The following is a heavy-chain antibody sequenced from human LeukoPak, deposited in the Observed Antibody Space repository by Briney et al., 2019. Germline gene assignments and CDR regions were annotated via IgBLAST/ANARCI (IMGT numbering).Heavy chain of an antibody. CDR2: IIPIFGTA. V-gene: IGHV1-69*13. D-gene: IGHD5-12*01. Sequence: ASVKVSCKASGGTFSSYAISWVRQAPGQGLEWMGGIIPIFGTANYAQKFQGRVTITADESTGTAYMELSSLRSEDTAVYYCARGSLSGGYSGYSTPYYYYMDVWGKGTTVTVSS. J-gene: IGHJ6*03. CDR3: ARGSLSGGYSGYSTPYYYYMDV. CDR1: GGTFSSYA.